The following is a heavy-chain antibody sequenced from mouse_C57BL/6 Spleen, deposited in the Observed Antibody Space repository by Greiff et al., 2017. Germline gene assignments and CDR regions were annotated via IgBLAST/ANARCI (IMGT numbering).Heavy chain of an antibody. Sequence: VQLQQSGPVLVKPGASVKMSCKASGYTFTDYYMNWVKQSHGKSLEWIGVINPYNGGTSYNQKFKGKATLTVDKSSSTAYMELNSLTSEDSAVYYCAREETDWYFDVWGKGTTVTVSS. CDR2: INPYNGGT. CDR1: GYTFTDYY. J-gene: IGHJ1*03. CDR3: AREETDWYFDV. V-gene: IGHV1-19*01.